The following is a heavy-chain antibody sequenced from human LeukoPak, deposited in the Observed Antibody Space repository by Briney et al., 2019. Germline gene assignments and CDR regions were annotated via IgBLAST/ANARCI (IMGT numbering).Heavy chain of an antibody. J-gene: IGHJ4*02. CDR3: ARENYYGSGSYSDY. D-gene: IGHD3-10*01. CDR2: NSPSGEDT. V-gene: IGHV1-46*01. Sequence: ASVQVSCKASGYTFSARYIHWVRQAPGQGLEWMGINSPSGEDTAYVQRFQGRVTMTRDTSTSTVYMELSGLTSEDTAVYYCARENYYGSGSYSDYWGQGTLVTVSS. CDR1: GYTFSARY.